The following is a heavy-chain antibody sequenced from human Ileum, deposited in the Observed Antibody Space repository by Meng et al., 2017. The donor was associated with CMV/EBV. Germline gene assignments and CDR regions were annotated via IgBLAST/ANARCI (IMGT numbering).Heavy chain of an antibody. D-gene: IGHD1-1*01. CDR1: GFTLSSYW. J-gene: IGHJ6*02. Sequence: GGSLRPSCAASGFTLSSYWLSWVRQAPGRGLEWVANIKQDGGEKYYVDSVKGRFTISRDNAKNSLYLQMNSLRAEDTAVYYCARNWNDDYYGMDVWGQGATVTVSS. CDR3: ARNWNDDYYGMDV. V-gene: IGHV3-7*01. CDR2: IKQDGGEK.